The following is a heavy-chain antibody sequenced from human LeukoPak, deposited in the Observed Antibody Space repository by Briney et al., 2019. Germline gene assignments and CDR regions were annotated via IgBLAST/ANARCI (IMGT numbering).Heavy chain of an antibody. CDR1: GYTFTSYA. J-gene: IGHJ4*02. CDR3: ARDLIVYGSGSYFDY. Sequence: ASVKVSCKASGYTFTSYAMHWVRQAPGQRLEWMGWINAGNGNTKYSQKFQGRVTITRDTSASTAYMELSSPRSEDTALYFCARDLIVYGSGSYFDYWGQGTLVTVSS. V-gene: IGHV1-3*01. D-gene: IGHD3-10*01. CDR2: INAGNGNT.